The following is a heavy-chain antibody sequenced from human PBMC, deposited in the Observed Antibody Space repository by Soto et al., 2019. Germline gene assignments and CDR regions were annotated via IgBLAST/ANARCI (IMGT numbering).Heavy chain of an antibody. Sequence: PGGSLRLSCAASGFTFSSYGMHWVRQAPGKGLEWVAVISYDGSNKYYADSVKGRFTISRDNSKNTLYLQMNSLRAEDTAVYYCANPFYYDSSGEEVDYWGQGTLVTVPS. V-gene: IGHV3-30*18. D-gene: IGHD3-22*01. CDR3: ANPFYYDSSGEEVDY. J-gene: IGHJ4*02. CDR1: GFTFSSYG. CDR2: ISYDGSNK.